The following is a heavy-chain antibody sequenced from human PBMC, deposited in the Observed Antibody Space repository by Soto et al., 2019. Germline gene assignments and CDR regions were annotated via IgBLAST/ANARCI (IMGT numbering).Heavy chain of an antibody. CDR3: ARKEEGCRSGSCLPQIKWFDP. D-gene: IGHD6-13*01. V-gene: IGHV1-8*01. CDR1: GYTFTSYD. Sequence: QVQLVQSGAEVKKPGASVKVSCKASGYTFTSYDINWVRQATGQGLEWMGWMNPNSGKTGYAQKFEGRVTMTRNNKISTAYMELSSLRSEDTAVYYCARKEEGCRSGSCLPQIKWFDPRGQGTLITVSS. CDR2: MNPNSGKT. J-gene: IGHJ5*02.